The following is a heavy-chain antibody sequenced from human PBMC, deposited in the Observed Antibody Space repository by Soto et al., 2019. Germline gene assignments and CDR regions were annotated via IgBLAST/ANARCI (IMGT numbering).Heavy chain of an antibody. V-gene: IGHV3-23*01. CDR3: AKDEGSHFWSGFDAFDI. J-gene: IGHJ3*02. D-gene: IGHD3-3*02. Sequence: GGSLRLSCAASGFTFSSYAMSWVRQAPGKGLEWVSATSGSGGSTYYADSVKGRFTISRDNSKNTLYLQMNSLRAEDTAVYYCAKDEGSHFWSGFDAFDIWGQGTMVTVSS. CDR1: GFTFSSYA. CDR2: TSGSGGST.